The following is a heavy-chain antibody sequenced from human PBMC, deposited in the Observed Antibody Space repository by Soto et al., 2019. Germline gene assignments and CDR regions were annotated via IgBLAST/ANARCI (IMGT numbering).Heavy chain of an antibody. V-gene: IGHV3-23*01. CDR3: ASLEIVAATPSGFDI. CDR2: ISGSGGST. J-gene: IGHJ3*02. Sequence: TGGSLRLSCAASGFTFSSYAMSWVRQAPGKGLEWVSAISGSGGSTYYADSVKGRFTISRDNSKNTLYLQMNSLRAEDTAVYYCASLEIVAATPSGFDIWGQGTMVTVSS. D-gene: IGHD2-15*01. CDR1: GFTFSSYA.